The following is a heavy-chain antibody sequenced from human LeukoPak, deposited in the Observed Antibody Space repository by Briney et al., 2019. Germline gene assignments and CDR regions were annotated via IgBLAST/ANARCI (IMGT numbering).Heavy chain of an antibody. CDR1: GYTFTSYG. CDR2: ISAYNGNT. CDR3: ARAPLTYYDFWSGPEIFDY. J-gene: IGHJ4*02. Sequence: ASVEVSCKASGYTFTSYGISWVRQAPGQGLEWMGWISAYNGNTNYAQKLQGRVTMTTDTSTSTAYMELRSLRSDDTAVYYCARAPLTYYDFWSGPEIFDYWGQGTLVTVSS. V-gene: IGHV1-18*01. D-gene: IGHD3-3*01.